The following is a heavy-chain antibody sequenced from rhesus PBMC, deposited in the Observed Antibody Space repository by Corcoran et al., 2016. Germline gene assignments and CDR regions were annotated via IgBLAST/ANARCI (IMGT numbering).Heavy chain of an antibody. CDR3: ARRLWGFDY. D-gene: IGHD7-45*01. CDR1: GDSVSSGYG. Sequence: QVQLQESGPGLLKPSETLSLTCAVSGDSVSSGYGWHWVRRPPGKGLEWIGYIGGDSAGTNYNPSLKSRVTISKDTSKNQFSLQMNSMTAADTAVYYCARRLWGFDYWGQGLLVTVSS. CDR2: IGGDSAGT. J-gene: IGHJ4*01. V-gene: IGHV4-127*01.